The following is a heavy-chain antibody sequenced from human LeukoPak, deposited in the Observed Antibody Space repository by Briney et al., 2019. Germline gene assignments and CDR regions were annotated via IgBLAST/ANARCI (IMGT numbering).Heavy chain of an antibody. CDR2: IYHSGST. CDR1: GGSISSGGYS. Sequence: PLETLSLTCAVSGGSISSGGYSWSWIRQPPGKGLEWIGYIYHSGSTYYNPSLKSRVTISVDRSKNQFSLKLRSVTAADTAVYYCARGVISTDAFDVWGQGTMVTVSS. CDR3: ARGVISTDAFDV. J-gene: IGHJ3*01. V-gene: IGHV4-30-2*01. D-gene: IGHD3-3*02.